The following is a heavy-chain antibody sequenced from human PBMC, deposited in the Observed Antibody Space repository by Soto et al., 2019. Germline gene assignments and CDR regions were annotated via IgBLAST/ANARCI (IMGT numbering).Heavy chain of an antibody. D-gene: IGHD6-19*01. CDR2: IYYSGGT. Sequence: SETLSLTCTVSGGSISSYYWSWIWQPPGKGLEWIGYIYYSGGTNYNPSLKSRFTISVDTSKNQFSLKLSSVTAADTAVYYCARRGYSSGWYYFDYWGQGTLVTVSS. V-gene: IGHV4-59*08. J-gene: IGHJ4*02. CDR3: ARRGYSSGWYYFDY. CDR1: GGSISSYY.